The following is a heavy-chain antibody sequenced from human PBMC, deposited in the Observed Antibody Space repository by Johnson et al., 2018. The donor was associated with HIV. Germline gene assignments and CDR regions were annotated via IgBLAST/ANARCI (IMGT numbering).Heavy chain of an antibody. CDR2: ISSGGST. D-gene: IGHD2/OR15-2a*01. CDR3: ARSPSSDDAFDI. Sequence: VQLVESGGGVVQPGGSLRLSCAASGFTVSSNYMSWVRQAPGKGLEWVSVISSGGSTYYADSVKGRFTISRDNSKNTLYLQMNSLRAEDTAVYYCARSPSSDDAFDIWGQGTMVTVSS. J-gene: IGHJ3*02. V-gene: IGHV3-53*01. CDR1: GFTVSSNY.